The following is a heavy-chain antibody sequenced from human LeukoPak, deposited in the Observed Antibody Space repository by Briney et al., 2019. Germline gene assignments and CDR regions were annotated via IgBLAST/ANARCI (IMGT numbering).Heavy chain of an antibody. Sequence: EASVKVSCKASGYTFTGYYLHWVRQAPGQGLEWMGYINPKNGGTKYGQKFQGRVTMTRDTSISTAYMELSRLRSDDTAVYYCARALSYSSSSRGGIGYWGQGTLVTVSS. V-gene: IGHV1-2*02. D-gene: IGHD6-13*01. J-gene: IGHJ4*02. CDR1: GYTFTGYY. CDR3: ARALSYSSSSRGGIGY. CDR2: INPKNGGT.